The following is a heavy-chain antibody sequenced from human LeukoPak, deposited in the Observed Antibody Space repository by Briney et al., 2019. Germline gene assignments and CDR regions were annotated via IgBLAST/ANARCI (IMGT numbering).Heavy chain of an antibody. CDR3: ARDSLAYSSSPPNRLDY. CDR1: GYTFTGYY. Sequence: ASVKVSCKASGYTFTGYYMHWVRQAPGQGLEWMGWINPNSGGTNYAQKFQGRVTMTRDTSISTAYMELSRLRSDDTAVYYCARDSLAYSSSPPNRLDYWGQGTLVTVSS. CDR2: INPNSGGT. J-gene: IGHJ4*02. V-gene: IGHV1-2*02. D-gene: IGHD6-13*01.